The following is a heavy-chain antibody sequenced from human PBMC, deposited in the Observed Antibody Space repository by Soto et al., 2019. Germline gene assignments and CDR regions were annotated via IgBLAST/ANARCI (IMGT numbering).Heavy chain of an antibody. D-gene: IGHD2-2*01. V-gene: IGHV1-69*01. CDR1: GGTFSSYA. Sequence: QVQLVQSGAEVKKPGSSVKVSCKASGGTFSSYAIGWVRQAPGQGLEWMGGIIPIFGTANYAQKFQGRVTIPADESTSTAHMELSSLRSEDTAVYYCAREAGIVVVPAAIPQHFDSWGQGTLVTVSS. CDR2: IIPIFGTA. J-gene: IGHJ4*02. CDR3: AREAGIVVVPAAIPQHFDS.